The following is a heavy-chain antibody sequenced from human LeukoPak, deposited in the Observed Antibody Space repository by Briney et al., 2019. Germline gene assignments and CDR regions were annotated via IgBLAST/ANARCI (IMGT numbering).Heavy chain of an antibody. CDR1: GFTFRNHG. CDR2: ISPSGGGT. V-gene: IGHV3-23*01. J-gene: IGHJ4*02. CDR3: AKGSGYYDSSGYYD. Sequence: GGTLRLSCAASGFTFRNHGMNWVRQAPGKGLEWVSGISPSGGGTYYADSVKGRFTISRDDSKNTLSLQMNSLRAEDTAVYYCAKGSGYYDSSGYYDWGQGTLVTVSS. D-gene: IGHD3-22*01.